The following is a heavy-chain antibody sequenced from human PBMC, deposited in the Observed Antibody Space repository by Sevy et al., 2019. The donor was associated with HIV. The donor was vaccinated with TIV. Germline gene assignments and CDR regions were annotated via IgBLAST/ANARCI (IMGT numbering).Heavy chain of an antibody. CDR1: GFTFSSYW. CDR2: INSDGSST. Sequence: GGSLRLSCAASGFTFSSYWMHWVRQAPGKGLVWVSRINSDGSSTSYADSVKGRFTISRDNAKNTLYLQMNSLRAEDTAVYYCARERDYSNWFDPWGQGTLVTVSS. D-gene: IGHD4-4*01. V-gene: IGHV3-74*01. CDR3: ARERDYSNWFDP. J-gene: IGHJ5*02.